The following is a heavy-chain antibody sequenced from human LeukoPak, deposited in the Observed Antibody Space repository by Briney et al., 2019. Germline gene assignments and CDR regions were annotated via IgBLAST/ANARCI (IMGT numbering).Heavy chain of an antibody. CDR2: ISAYNGNT. CDR3: ARASSSWYVPYYYYGMDV. V-gene: IGHV1-18*04. D-gene: IGHD6-13*01. J-gene: IGHJ6*02. Sequence: ASVKVSCKASGYTFTSYFMHWVRQAPGQGLEWMGWISAYNGNTNYAQKLQGRVTMTTDTSTSTAYMELRSLRSDDTAVYYCARASSSWYVPYYYYGMDVWGQGTTVTVSS. CDR1: GYTFTSYF.